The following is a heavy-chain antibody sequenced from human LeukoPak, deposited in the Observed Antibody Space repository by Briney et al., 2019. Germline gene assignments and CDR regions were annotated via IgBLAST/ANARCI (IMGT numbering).Heavy chain of an antibody. CDR1: GFTFSSYA. J-gene: IGHJ4*02. CDR2: ISYDGSNK. CDR3: ARGGWSPADGYNFDY. D-gene: IGHD5-24*01. V-gene: IGHV3-30-3*01. Sequence: GRSLRLSCAASGFTFSSYAMHWVRQAPGKGLEWVAVISYDGSNKYYADPVKGRFTISRDNSKNTLYLQMNSLRAEDTAVYYCARGGWSPADGYNFDYWGQGTLVTVSS.